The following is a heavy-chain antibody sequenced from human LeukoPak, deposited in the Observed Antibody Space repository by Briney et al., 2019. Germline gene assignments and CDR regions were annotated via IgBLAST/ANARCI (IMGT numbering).Heavy chain of an antibody. CDR1: GGTFSSYA. CDR3: ARRQELFGDTLHYFDY. Sequence: SVKVSCKASGGTFSSYAISWVRQAPGQGLEWMGGIIPIVGTANYAQKLQGRVTITADESTSTAYMQLSSLRSEDTAVYYCARRQELFGDTLHYFDYWGQGTLVTVSS. CDR2: IIPIVGTA. J-gene: IGHJ4*02. D-gene: IGHD3-10*02. V-gene: IGHV1-69*01.